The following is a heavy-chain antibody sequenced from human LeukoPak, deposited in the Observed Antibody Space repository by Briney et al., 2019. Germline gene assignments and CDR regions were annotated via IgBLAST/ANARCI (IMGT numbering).Heavy chain of an antibody. CDR2: IRRKAHGGTT. CDR3: TRVTYYYDNSGYFHFDS. Sequence: GGSLRLSCTTSGFTFGDYAMSWVRQAPGKGLEWVSFIRRKAHGGTTEYAASVKGRFSSSRDDSKSIAYLQMNSLKTEDTAVYFRTRVTYYYDNSGYFHFDSWGQGSLVTVSS. J-gene: IGHJ4*02. V-gene: IGHV3-49*04. D-gene: IGHD3-22*01. CDR1: GFTFGDYA.